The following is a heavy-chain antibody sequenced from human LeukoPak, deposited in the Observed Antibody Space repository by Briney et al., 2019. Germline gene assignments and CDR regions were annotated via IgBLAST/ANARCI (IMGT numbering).Heavy chain of an antibody. D-gene: IGHD3-10*01. CDR2: IYYSGST. CDR3: ARGGPAVGFDY. CDR1: AGSISSYY. J-gene: IGHJ4*02. V-gene: IGHV4-59*01. Sequence: SETLSLTCTVSAGSISSYYWSWIRQPPGKGLEWIGYIYYSGSTNYNPSLKSRVTISVDTSKNQFSLKLSSVTAADTAVYYCARGGPAVGFDYWGQGTLVTVSS.